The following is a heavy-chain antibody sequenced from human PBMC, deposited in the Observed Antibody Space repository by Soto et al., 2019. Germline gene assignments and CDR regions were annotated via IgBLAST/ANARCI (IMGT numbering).Heavy chain of an antibody. J-gene: IGHJ1*01. V-gene: IGHV3-23*01. CDR3: AKDEEKYCSGGSCYSGAEYFQH. Sequence: VQLLESGGGLVQPGGSLRLSCTASGFTFSSYAMSWVRQAPGKGLEWVSAISGSGGSTYYADSVKGRFTISRDNSKNTLYLQMNSLRAEDTAVYYCAKDEEKYCSGGSCYSGAEYFQHWGQGTLVTVSS. D-gene: IGHD2-15*01. CDR1: GFTFSSYA. CDR2: ISGSGGST.